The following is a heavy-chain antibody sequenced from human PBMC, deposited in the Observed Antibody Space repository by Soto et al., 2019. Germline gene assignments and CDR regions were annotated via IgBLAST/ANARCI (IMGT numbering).Heavy chain of an antibody. Sequence: ASVKVSCKASGYTFTGYYMHWVRQAPGQGLEWMGWINPNSGGTNYAQKFQGRVTMTRDTSISTAYMELSRLRSDDTAVYYCARGSSSGPTTRFDPWGQGTLVTVSS. CDR2: INPNSGGT. J-gene: IGHJ5*02. CDR3: ARGSSSGPTTRFDP. D-gene: IGHD6-6*01. CDR1: GYTFTGYY. V-gene: IGHV1-2*02.